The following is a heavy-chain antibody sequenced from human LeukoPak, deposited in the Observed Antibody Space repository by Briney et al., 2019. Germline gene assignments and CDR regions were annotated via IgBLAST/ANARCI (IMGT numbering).Heavy chain of an antibody. Sequence: SVKVSCKASGGTFSSYAISWVRQAPGQGLEWMGRIIPILGIANYAQKFQGRVTITADKSTSTAYMELSSLRSEDTAVYYCARVQVVVVAAYYYYYGMDVWGQGTTVTVSS. CDR1: GGTFSSYA. V-gene: IGHV1-69*04. J-gene: IGHJ6*02. CDR2: IIPILGIA. D-gene: IGHD2-15*01. CDR3: ARVQVVVVAAYYYYYGMDV.